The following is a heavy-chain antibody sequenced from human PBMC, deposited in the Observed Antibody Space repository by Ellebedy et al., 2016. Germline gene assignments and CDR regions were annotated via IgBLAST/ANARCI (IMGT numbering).Heavy chain of an antibody. Sequence: GESLKISCKGSGYTFTTFSITWVRQVPGQGLEWMGFVNTFSGNTKFAQKFQGRVSMTTDSSTHTAYMDLRSLRSDDTAMYYCAKTSGWGYGENWGQGTLVTVSS. CDR3: AKTSGWGYGEN. V-gene: IGHV1-18*04. CDR1: GYTFTTFS. D-gene: IGHD3-10*01. CDR2: VNTFSGNT. J-gene: IGHJ4*02.